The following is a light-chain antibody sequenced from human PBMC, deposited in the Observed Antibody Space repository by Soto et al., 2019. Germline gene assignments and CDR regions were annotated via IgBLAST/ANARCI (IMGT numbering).Light chain of an antibody. CDR1: QSVSSSY. V-gene: IGKV3-20*01. CDR3: HQYGSSPLYT. J-gene: IGKJ2*01. Sequence: EIVLTQSPGTLSLSPGERATLSCRASQSVSSSYLAWYQQKPGQAPRLLIYGASNRATGIPDRFSGSGSGTDFTLSVSSLDPDDFAVYYCHQYGSSPLYTFGQGTKLEIK. CDR2: GAS.